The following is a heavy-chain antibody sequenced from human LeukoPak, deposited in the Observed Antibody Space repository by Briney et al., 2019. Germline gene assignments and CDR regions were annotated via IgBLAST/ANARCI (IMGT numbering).Heavy chain of an antibody. J-gene: IGHJ3*02. Sequence: PGGSLRLSCAASGFTFSSYWMHWVRQAPGKGLVWVSRINSDGSSTSYADSVEGRFTISRDNAKNTLYLQMNSLRAEDTAVYYCARDGKPDVVVVAAPHRNAFDIWGQGTMVTVSS. V-gene: IGHV3-74*01. CDR1: GFTFSSYW. D-gene: IGHD2-15*01. CDR3: ARDGKPDVVVVAAPHRNAFDI. CDR2: INSDGSST.